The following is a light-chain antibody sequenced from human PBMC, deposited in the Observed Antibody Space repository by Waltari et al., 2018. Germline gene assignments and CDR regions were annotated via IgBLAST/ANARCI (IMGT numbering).Light chain of an antibody. J-gene: IGKJ4*01. CDR2: GAS. CDR1: QSVSSNF. Sequence: ASQSVSSNFLAWYQQKPCQAPRLLIYGASSRATGIPDKFSGSGSGTDFTLTINRLEPEDFAVYYCPQYGRSPLTFGGGTKVEIK. V-gene: IGKV3-20*01. CDR3: PQYGRSPLT.